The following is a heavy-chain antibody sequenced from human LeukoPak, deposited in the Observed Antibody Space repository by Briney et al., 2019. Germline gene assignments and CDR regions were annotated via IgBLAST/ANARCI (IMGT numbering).Heavy chain of an antibody. Sequence: GGSLRLSCAASGFTFSSYSMNWVRQAPGKGLEWVSSISSSSSYIYYADSAKGRFTISRDNAKNSLYLQMNSLRAEDTAVYYCARVCDSGAFDIWGQGTMVTVSS. D-gene: IGHD2-21*01. CDR1: GFTFSSYS. CDR2: ISSSSSYI. CDR3: ARVCDSGAFDI. J-gene: IGHJ3*02. V-gene: IGHV3-21*01.